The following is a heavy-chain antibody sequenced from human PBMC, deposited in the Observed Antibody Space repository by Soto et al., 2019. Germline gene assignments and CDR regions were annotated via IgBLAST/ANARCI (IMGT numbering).Heavy chain of an antibody. D-gene: IGHD3-10*01. Sequence: ASVKVSCKASGFTALSNAFHWVRQAPGQGPEWLGWLNGGVDGTSYSQRFQGRVTISRDTSTNTVYLEVTSLTSEDTAVYYCAREVKGVTSFDYWGQGTLVTVSS. CDR1: GFTALSNA. J-gene: IGHJ4*02. CDR3: AREVKGVTSFDY. V-gene: IGHV1-3*01. CDR2: LNGGVDGT.